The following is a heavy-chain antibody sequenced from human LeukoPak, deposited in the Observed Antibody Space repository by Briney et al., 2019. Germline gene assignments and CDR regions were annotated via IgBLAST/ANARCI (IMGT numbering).Heavy chain of an antibody. CDR3: AREYSSSSAYYYYYGMDV. Sequence: ASVNVSCKASGYTFTSYYMHWVRQAPGQGLEWMGIINPSGGSTSYAQKFQGRVTMTRDTSTSTVYMELSSLRSEDTAVYYCAREYSSSSAYYYYYGMDVWGQGTTVTVSS. D-gene: IGHD6-6*01. J-gene: IGHJ6*02. CDR1: GYTFTSYY. CDR2: INPSGGST. V-gene: IGHV1-46*01.